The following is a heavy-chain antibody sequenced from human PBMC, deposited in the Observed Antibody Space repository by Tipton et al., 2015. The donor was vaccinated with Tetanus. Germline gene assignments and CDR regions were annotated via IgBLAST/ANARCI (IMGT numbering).Heavy chain of an antibody. CDR2: IKSNSDGGTT. D-gene: IGHD3/OR15-3a*01. J-gene: IGHJ4*02. CDR3: TTSGIVGTGERVDY. Sequence: SLRLSCAASGLIFSNAWMNWVRQAPGKGLEWVGRIKSNSDGGTTNYAGPVKGRFSISRDDSKNTMYLQMNGLRPEDTAVYYCTTSGIVGTGERVDYWGQGTLVTVSS. CDR1: GLIFSNAW. V-gene: IGHV3-15*07.